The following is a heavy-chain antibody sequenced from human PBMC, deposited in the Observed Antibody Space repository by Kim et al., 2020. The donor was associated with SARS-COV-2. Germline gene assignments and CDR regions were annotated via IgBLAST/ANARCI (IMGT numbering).Heavy chain of an antibody. CDR2: ITGDGGST. V-gene: IGHV3-43*02. Sequence: GGSLRLSCAGSEFSFDDYTMHWVRQAPGKGLEWVSLITGDGGSTHYADSVKGRFIISRDNSKNSLYLQMNSLRTEDTALYYCAKETDEEWFGVLPYYFDYWGQGTLVTVSS. J-gene: IGHJ4*02. CDR3: AKETDEEWFGVLPYYFDY. CDR1: EFSFDDYT. D-gene: IGHD3-10*01.